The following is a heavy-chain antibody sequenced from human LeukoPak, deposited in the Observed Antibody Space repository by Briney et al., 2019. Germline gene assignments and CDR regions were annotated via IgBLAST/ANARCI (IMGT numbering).Heavy chain of an antibody. CDR2: IKQDGSEK. Sequence: GGSLSLSCAASGFTFSSYWMSWVRQAPGKGLEWVANIKQDGSEKYYVDSVKGRFTISRDNAKNSLYLQMNSLRAEDTAVYYCARGATLPGYYYYYYMDVWGKGTAVTVSS. V-gene: IGHV3-7*04. CDR1: GFTFSSYW. D-gene: IGHD2-21*02. CDR3: ARGATLPGYYYYYYMDV. J-gene: IGHJ6*03.